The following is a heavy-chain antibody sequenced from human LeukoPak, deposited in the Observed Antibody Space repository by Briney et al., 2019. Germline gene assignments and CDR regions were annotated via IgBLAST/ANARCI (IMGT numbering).Heavy chain of an antibody. Sequence: GGSLRLSCAASGFTFSSYEMNWVRQAPGKGLEWVSYISSSGSTIYYADSVKGRFTVSRDDAKTSLYLQMNSLRAEDTAVYYCAKVNYYHPYFWGQGTLVTVSS. V-gene: IGHV3-48*03. CDR2: ISSSGSTI. J-gene: IGHJ4*02. CDR1: GFTFSSYE. CDR3: AKVNYYHPYF. D-gene: IGHD3-22*01.